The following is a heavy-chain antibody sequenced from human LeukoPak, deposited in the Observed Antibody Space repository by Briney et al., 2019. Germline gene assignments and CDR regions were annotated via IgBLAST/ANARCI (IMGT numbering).Heavy chain of an antibody. CDR2: IKTKGDGGTT. Sequence: PGGSLRLSCAASGFTFSSYAMSWVGQAPGKGLEWIGRIKTKGDGGTTDYAAPVKGRFTISRDDSKNTVYLQMNSLKIEDTAVYSCATPGRRWDYFDFWGRGTLVTVSP. CDR1: GFTFSSYA. D-gene: IGHD5-24*01. CDR3: ATPGRRWDYFDF. J-gene: IGHJ4*02. V-gene: IGHV3-15*01.